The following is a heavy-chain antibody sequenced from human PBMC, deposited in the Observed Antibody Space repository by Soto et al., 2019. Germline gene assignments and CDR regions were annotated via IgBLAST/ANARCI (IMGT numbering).Heavy chain of an antibody. Sequence: ESGGGVVQPGTSLRLSCAASAFLFRNYAMHWVRQSPAKGLEWLAVISFDGANIFYAGAAKGRFTISRDNSKQTLYLQLDSLRPEDTGVYFCAREPYGGYIFDSWGQGTQVTLSS. D-gene: IGHD5-12*01. CDR2: ISFDGANI. CDR1: AFLFRNYA. V-gene: IGHV3-30-3*01. J-gene: IGHJ4*02. CDR3: AREPYGGYIFDS.